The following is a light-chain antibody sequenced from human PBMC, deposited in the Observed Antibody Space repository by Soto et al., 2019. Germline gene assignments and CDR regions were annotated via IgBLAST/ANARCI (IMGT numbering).Light chain of an antibody. CDR3: CSYTLRSTLV. J-gene: IGLJ3*02. CDR2: EVT. V-gene: IGLV2-14*01. Sequence: QSVLTQPASVSGSPGQSITISCTGTTSDVGGYNYVSWYQQHPGKAPKLIIYEVTYRPSGVSSRFSGSKSGNTASLTISGLQAEDEADYYCCSYTLRSTLVFGGGTQLTVL. CDR1: TSDVGGYNY.